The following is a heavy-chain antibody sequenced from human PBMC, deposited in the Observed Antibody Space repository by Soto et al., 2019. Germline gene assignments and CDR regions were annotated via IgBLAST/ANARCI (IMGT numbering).Heavy chain of an antibody. CDR1: GYTLTELS. Sequence: GASVKVSCKVSGYTLTELSMHWVRQAPGKGLEWMGGFDPEDGETIYAQKFQGRVTMTEDTSTDTAYMELSSLRSEDTAVYYCATDTSKMEEQWLVMDYWGQGTLVTAPQ. CDR3: ATDTSKMEEQWLVMDY. CDR2: FDPEDGET. J-gene: IGHJ4*02. V-gene: IGHV1-24*01. D-gene: IGHD6-19*01.